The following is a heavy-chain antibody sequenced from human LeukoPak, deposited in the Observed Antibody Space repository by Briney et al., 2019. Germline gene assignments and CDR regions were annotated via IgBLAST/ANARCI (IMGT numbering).Heavy chain of an antibody. Sequence: ASVKVSCKASGYTFTSYGISWVRQAPGQGLEWMGWISAYNGNTNYAQKLQGRVTMTTDTSTSTAYMELRSLRSDDTAVYYCARVFVSGTLTTRWFDPWGQGTLVTVSS. CDR3: ARVFVSGTLTTRWFDP. CDR2: ISAYNGNT. J-gene: IGHJ5*02. CDR1: GYTFTSYG. D-gene: IGHD1-26*01. V-gene: IGHV1-18*01.